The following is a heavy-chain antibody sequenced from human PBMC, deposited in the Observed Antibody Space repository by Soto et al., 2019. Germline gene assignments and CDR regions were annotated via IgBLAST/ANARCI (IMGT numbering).Heavy chain of an antibody. D-gene: IGHD6-6*01. J-gene: IGHJ4*02. V-gene: IGHV1-2*02. CDR2: INPKSGGT. CDR3: ARGLYSSTSYFFDS. Sequence: QVQLVQSGAEVRKPGASVKVSCNVTGYTFSGHYLHWVRQAPGQGLEWMGWINPKSGGTNYAQKFQDRVTMTADTSVSAATMKLTTLRYDDTAVVYCARGLYSSTSYFFDSWGQGALVTVAS. CDR1: GYTFSGHY.